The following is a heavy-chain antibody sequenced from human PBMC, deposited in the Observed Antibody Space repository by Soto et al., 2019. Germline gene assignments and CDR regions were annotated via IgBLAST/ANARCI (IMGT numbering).Heavy chain of an antibody. CDR1: GYTFTGYY. CDR3: ARSSPRQRVPTSSYYYYGMDV. V-gene: IGHV1-2*04. CDR2: INPNSGGT. J-gene: IGHJ6*02. D-gene: IGHD1-1*01. Sequence: ASVKVSCKASGYTFTGYYMHWVRQAPGQGLEWMGWINPNSGGTNYAQKFQGWVTMTRDTSISTAYMELSRLRSDDTAVYYCARSSPRQRVPTSSYYYYGMDVWGQGTTVTVSS.